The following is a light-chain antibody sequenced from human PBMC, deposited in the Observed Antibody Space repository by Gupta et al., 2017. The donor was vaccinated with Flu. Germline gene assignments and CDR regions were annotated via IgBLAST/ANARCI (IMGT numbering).Light chain of an antibody. CDR2: DKADSDT. J-gene: IGLJ3*02. CDR3: LICRSSAWV. CDR1: GSDM. V-gene: IGLV5-45*01. Sequence: GSDMIDWYQQKPGSAPQFVRWDKADSDTQRGAGVPSRCSGSKGASANAGILLSAGVQAEDESDCDVLICRSSAWVVGGGTKLTVL.